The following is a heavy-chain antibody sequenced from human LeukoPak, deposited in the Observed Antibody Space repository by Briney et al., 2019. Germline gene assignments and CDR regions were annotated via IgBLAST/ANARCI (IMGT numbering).Heavy chain of an antibody. CDR3: ARGGGSSLMGYYYMDV. CDR1: GYTFTSYD. CDR2: MNPNSGNT. Sequence: ASVKVSCKASGYTFTSYDINWVRQATGQGLEWMGWMNPNSGNTGYAQKFQGRVTITRNTSISTAYMELSSLRSEDTAVYYCARGGGSSLMGYYYMDVWGKGTTVTVSS. D-gene: IGHD6-13*01. V-gene: IGHV1-8*03. J-gene: IGHJ6*03.